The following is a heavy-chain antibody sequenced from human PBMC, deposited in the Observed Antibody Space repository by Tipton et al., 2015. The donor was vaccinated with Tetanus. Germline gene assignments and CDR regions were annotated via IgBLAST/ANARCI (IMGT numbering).Heavy chain of an antibody. CDR3: ARDQARGARGWNYFDY. CDR2: IYSSGST. CDR1: GGSISGGRYY. J-gene: IGHJ4*02. V-gene: IGHV4-31*03. Sequence: LSLTCTVSGGSISGGRYYWSWIRQRPGKGLEWIGDIYSSGSTYSDPSLKGRVTISVDTSKNQFSLRLNSVTAADTAVYYCARDQARGARGWNYFDYWGLGTLVTVSS. D-gene: IGHD1-26*01.